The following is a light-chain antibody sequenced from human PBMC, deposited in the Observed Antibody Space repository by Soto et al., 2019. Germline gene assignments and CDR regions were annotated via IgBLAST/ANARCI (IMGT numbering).Light chain of an antibody. J-gene: IGKJ2*01. V-gene: IGKV3-20*01. CDR2: GAS. CDR1: QSVSSTY. CDR3: QQYGSSPYT. Sequence: EIVLTQSPGTLFLSPGERATLSCRASQSVSSTYLAWYQQKPGQAPRLIIYGASIRATGVPDRFSGSGSGTDFTLTISRLEPEDFAVYYCQQYGSSPYTFGQGTKLEIK.